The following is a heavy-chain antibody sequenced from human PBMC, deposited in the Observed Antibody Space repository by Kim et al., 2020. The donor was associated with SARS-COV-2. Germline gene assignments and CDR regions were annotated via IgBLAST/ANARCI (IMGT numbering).Heavy chain of an antibody. CDR1: GGSITPYY. CDR2: IYYSGST. J-gene: IGHJ4*02. V-gene: IGHV4-59*01. Sequence: SETLSLTCTVSGGSITPYYWGWIRQPPGKGLEWIGYIYYSGSTNYNPSLKSRVTISVDTSNNHFSLKLSSVTAADTAVYYCARDFSSGGPNYFDYWGQGTLVTVSS. D-gene: IGHD6-19*01. CDR3: ARDFSSGGPNYFDY.